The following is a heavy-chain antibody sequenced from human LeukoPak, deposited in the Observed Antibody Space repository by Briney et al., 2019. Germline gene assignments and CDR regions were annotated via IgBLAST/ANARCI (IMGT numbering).Heavy chain of an antibody. CDR1: GGSISSYY. CDR2: MYYSGST. J-gene: IGHJ5*02. CDR3: ARSGVGSSWFNWFDP. Sequence: PSETLSLTCTVSGGSISSYYWSWIRQSPGKGLEWIGYMYYSGSTKYNPSLKSRVTTLVDTSKNQFSLKLTSVTAADTAVYYCARSGVGSSWFNWFDPWGQGILVTVSS. D-gene: IGHD6-13*01. V-gene: IGHV4-59*08.